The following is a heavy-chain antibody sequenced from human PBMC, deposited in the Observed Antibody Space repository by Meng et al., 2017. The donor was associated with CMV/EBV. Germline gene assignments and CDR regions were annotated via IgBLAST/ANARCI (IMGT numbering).Heavy chain of an antibody. CDR1: GGSISSGDYY. CDR2: IYYSGST. V-gene: IGHV4-30-4*08. J-gene: IGHJ4*02. CDR3: AITGEYPTFDY. Sequence: TRLVTPSQTLSLTCTVSGGSISSGDYYWSWIRQPPGKGLEWIGYIYYSGSTYYNPSLKSRVTISVDTSKNQFSLKLSSVTAADTAVYYCAITGEYPTFDYWGQGTLVTVSS. D-gene: IGHD2/OR15-2a*01.